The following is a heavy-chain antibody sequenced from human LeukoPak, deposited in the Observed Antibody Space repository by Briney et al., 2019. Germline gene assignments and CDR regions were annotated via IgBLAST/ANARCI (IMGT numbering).Heavy chain of an antibody. CDR3: AKWGDYDVLTGYYVSDY. CDR2: ITGSGGNT. D-gene: IGHD3-9*01. CDR1: GFTFSNYA. V-gene: IGHV3-23*01. Sequence: GGSLRLSCAASGFTFSNYAMSWVRQAPGKGLNCVSAITGSGGNTYYADSVKGRFTISRDNSKNTLYLQMNSLRAEDTAVHYCAKWGDYDVLTGYYVSDYWGQGALVTVSS. J-gene: IGHJ4*02.